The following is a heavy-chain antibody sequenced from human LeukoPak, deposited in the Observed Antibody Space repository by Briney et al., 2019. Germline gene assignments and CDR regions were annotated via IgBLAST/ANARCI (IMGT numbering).Heavy chain of an antibody. Sequence: SETLSLTCTVSGGSISTNYWSWIRQPPGKGLEWIGNIFYSGRNNYNPSLRSRVTMSVDTSKNQFSLKLSSVTAADTAVYYCARDYYGSGSSFDYWSQGTLVTVSS. J-gene: IGHJ4*02. CDR1: GGSISTNY. CDR2: IFYSGRN. CDR3: ARDYYGSGSSFDY. V-gene: IGHV4-59*12. D-gene: IGHD3-10*01.